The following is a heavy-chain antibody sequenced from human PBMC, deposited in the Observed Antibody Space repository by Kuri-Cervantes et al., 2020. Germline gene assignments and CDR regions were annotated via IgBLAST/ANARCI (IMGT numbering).Heavy chain of an antibody. D-gene: IGHD4-17*01. J-gene: IGHJ3*02. V-gene: IGHV3-13*01. Sequence: GGSLRLSCAASGFTFSSYDMHWVRQATGKGLEWVSAIGTAGDTYYPGSVKGRFTISRENAKNSLYLQMNSLRAGDTAVYYCARGQLDYGDYGKGVRDAFDIWGQGTIVTVSS. CDR1: GFTFSSYD. CDR2: IGTAGDT. CDR3: ARGQLDYGDYGKGVRDAFDI.